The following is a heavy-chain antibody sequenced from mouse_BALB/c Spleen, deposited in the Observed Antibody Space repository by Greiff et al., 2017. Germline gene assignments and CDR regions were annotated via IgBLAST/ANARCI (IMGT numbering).Heavy chain of an antibody. Sequence: VQLQQSGTVLARPGASVKMSCKASGYTFTSYWMHWVKQRPGQGLEWIGAIYPGNSDTSYNQKFKGKAKLTAVTSTSTAYMELSSLTNEDSAVYYCTRGDYGYDVEAWFAYWGQGTLVTVSA. D-gene: IGHD2-2*01. CDR2: IYPGNSDT. CDR1: GYTFTSYW. V-gene: IGHV1-5*01. CDR3: TRGDYGYDVEAWFAY. J-gene: IGHJ3*01.